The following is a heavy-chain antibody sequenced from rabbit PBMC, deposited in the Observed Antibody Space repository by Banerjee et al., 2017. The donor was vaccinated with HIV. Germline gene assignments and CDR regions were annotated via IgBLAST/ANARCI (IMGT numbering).Heavy chain of an antibody. CDR3: ARGDYGDYGHFNL. D-gene: IGHD2-1*01. CDR1: GFSFSSYW. Sequence: QSLEESGGDLVKPGASLTLTCTASGFSFSSYWMCWVRQAPGKGLEWIACINAGSFTRYASWAKGRFTISKTSSTTVTLQMTSLTAADTATYFCARGDYGDYGHFNLWGQGTLVTVS. J-gene: IGHJ4*01. V-gene: IGHV1S40*01. CDR2: INAGSFT.